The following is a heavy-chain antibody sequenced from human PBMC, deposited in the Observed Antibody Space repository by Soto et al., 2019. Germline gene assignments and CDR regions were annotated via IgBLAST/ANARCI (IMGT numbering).Heavy chain of an antibody. J-gene: IGHJ6*04. V-gene: IGHV4-34*01. CDR2: INHSGST. CDR3: ARGSGLLRFLEGNREGWNV. D-gene: IGHD3-3*01. Sequence: SETLSLTCAVYGGSFSGYYWSWIRQPPGKGLEWIGEINHSGSTNYNPSLKSRVTISVDTSKNQFSLKLSSVTAADTAVYYCARGSGLLRFLEGNREGWNVWGKGTTVTVSS. CDR1: GGSFSGYY.